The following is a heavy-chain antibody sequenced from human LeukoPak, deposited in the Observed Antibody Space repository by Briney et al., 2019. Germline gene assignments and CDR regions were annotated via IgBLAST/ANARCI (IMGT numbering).Heavy chain of an antibody. J-gene: IGHJ5*02. CDR1: GFPFNSYA. V-gene: IGHV3-23*01. CDR3: AKDRTYDSSARFAP. D-gene: IGHD6-13*01. Sequence: GGSLRLSCAASGFPFNSYAMTWVRQAPGKGLEWVSGISGSGDKIYSAGSVKGRFTISRDNSKNMVFLQMNGLRAEDTAVYYCAKDRTYDSSARFAPWGQGTLVTVSS. CDR2: ISGSGDKI.